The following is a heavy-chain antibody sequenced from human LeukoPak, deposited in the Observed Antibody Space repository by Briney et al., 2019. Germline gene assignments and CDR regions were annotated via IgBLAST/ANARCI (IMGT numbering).Heavy chain of an antibody. D-gene: IGHD2-15*01. CDR2: INPNSGGT. Sequence: ASVKVSCKASGYTFTGHYMHLVRQAPGQGLEWMGWINPNSGGTNYAQKFQGRVTMTRDTSISTAYMELSRLRSDDTGVYYCARRYCSGGSCYDGRDVWGQGTTVSVSS. CDR3: ARRYCSGGSCYDGRDV. V-gene: IGHV1-2*02. CDR1: GYTFTGHY. J-gene: IGHJ6*01.